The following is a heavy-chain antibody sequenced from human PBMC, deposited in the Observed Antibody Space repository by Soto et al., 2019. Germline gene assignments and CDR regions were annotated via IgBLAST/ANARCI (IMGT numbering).Heavy chain of an antibody. J-gene: IGHJ4*02. CDR2: ISGSGTSA. CDR1: GFTFNNHA. D-gene: IGHD6-13*01. CDR3: AKDRGLYSSSCSTD. V-gene: IGHV3-23*01. Sequence: EVQLLESGGGSVQPGGTLRLSCAASGFTFNNHAMTWVRQAPGKGVEWVSSISGSGTSAYYADSVRGRFTISRDNSKDTLHLQKNTLRPEDTAIYYCAKDRGLYSSSCSTDWGQGALVTVSS.